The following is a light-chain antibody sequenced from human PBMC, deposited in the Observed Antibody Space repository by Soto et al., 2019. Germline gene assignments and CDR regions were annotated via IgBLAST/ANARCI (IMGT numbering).Light chain of an antibody. Sequence: DIQMTQSPSSLSASVGDRVTITCRASQDISVYLAWYQQKPGKVPKLLIYSASTLQSGVPSRFSCSGSGTDFTLTISSLQPEDVATYYCKKFNTAPLTFGQGTRLEIK. J-gene: IGKJ5*01. CDR3: KKFNTAPLT. V-gene: IGKV1-27*01. CDR1: QDISVY. CDR2: SAS.